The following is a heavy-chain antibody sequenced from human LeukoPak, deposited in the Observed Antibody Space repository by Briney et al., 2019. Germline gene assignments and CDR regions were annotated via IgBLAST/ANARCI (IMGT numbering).Heavy chain of an antibody. V-gene: IGHV4-34*01. CDR3: AMAPRSGYHPYDAYDI. D-gene: IGHD3-3*01. CDR2: INHSGST. J-gene: IGHJ3*02. Sequence: SETLSLTCAVYGGSFSDYYWSWLRQPPGKGLKWIGEINHSGSTNYNPSLKSRVTISVDTSKNQFSLKLSSVTAADTAVYYCAMAPRSGYHPYDAYDIWGQGTMVTVSS. CDR1: GGSFSDYY.